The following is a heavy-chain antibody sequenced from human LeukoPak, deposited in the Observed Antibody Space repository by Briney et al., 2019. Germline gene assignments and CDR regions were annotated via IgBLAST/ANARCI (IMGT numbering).Heavy chain of an antibody. CDR3: ARDHDDYGGNSYRRGYYGMDV. J-gene: IGHJ6*02. Sequence: GGSLRLSCAASGFTFSSYAMHWVRQAPGKGLEWVAVISYEGSNKYYADSVKGRFTISRDNSKNTLYLQMNSLRAEDSAVYYCARDHDDYGGNSYRRGYYGMDVWGQGTTVTVSS. D-gene: IGHD4-23*01. CDR2: ISYEGSNK. V-gene: IGHV3-30*04. CDR1: GFTFSSYA.